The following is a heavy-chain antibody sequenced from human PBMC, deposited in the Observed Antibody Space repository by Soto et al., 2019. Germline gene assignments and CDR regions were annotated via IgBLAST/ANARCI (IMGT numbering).Heavy chain of an antibody. V-gene: IGHV3-74*01. CDR1: GFTFSSYW. J-gene: IGHJ1*01. CDR2: ISNDGSS. CDR3: ARLPNKSPQN. Sequence: EVQLVESGGGLVQPGGSLRRSCVASGFTFSSYWMHWVRQAPGKGLVWVSSISNDGSSIYADPVKGRFTISRDNAKNTLYLQMNSLRAEDTAVYYCARLPNKSPQNWGQGTLVIVSP.